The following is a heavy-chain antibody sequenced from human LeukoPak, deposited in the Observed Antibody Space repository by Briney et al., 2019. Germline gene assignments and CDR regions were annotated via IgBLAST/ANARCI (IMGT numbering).Heavy chain of an antibody. V-gene: IGHV4-4*02. CDR1: GGSISSSNW. Sequence: PSGTLSLSCAVSGGSISSSNWWSWVRQPPGKGLEWIGEIYHSGSTNYNPSLKSRVTISVDKSKNQFSLKLSSVTAADTAVYYCARAIRRSYYWFDLWGQGTLVTVSS. CDR3: ARAIRRSYYWFDL. J-gene: IGHJ5*02. CDR2: IYHSGST. D-gene: IGHD1-26*01.